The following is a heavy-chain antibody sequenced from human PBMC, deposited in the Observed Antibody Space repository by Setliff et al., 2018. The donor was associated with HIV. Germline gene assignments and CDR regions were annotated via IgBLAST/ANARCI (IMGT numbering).Heavy chain of an antibody. Sequence: PGGSLRLSCAASGFTFSNYAMSWVRQAPGKGLEWVSGISGSGGSTYYADSVKGRFTISRDNSKNTLYLQMNSLRAEDTAVYYCAKGPGYSYGYAYYFDYWGQGTLVTVSS. J-gene: IGHJ4*02. V-gene: IGHV3-23*01. D-gene: IGHD5-18*01. CDR2: ISGSGGST. CDR3: AKGPGYSYGYAYYFDY. CDR1: GFTFSNYA.